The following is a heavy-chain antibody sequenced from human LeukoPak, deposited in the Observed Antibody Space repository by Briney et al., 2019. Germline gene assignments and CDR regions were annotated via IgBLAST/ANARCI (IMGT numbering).Heavy chain of an antibody. CDR3: ARGSSWYPIDY. D-gene: IGHD6-13*01. Sequence: TSETLSLTCAVYGGSFSGYYWSWIRQPPGKGLEWIGEINHSGSTNYNPSLKSRVTISVDTSKNQFSLKLSSVTAADTAVYYCARGSSWYPIDYWGQGTLVTVSS. CDR2: INHSGST. J-gene: IGHJ4*02. V-gene: IGHV4-34*01. CDR1: GGSFSGYY.